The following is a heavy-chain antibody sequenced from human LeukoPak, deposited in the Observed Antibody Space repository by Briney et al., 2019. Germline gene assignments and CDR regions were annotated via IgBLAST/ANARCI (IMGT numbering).Heavy chain of an antibody. D-gene: IGHD2-2*01. CDR1: GYTFSTYD. CDR3: ARAIRYQLLSDH. J-gene: IGHJ4*02. V-gene: IGHV1-8*01. Sequence: ASVKVSCKASGYTFSTYDVIWVRQATGQGLEWMGWMNPNSGNTGYALKFRGRVTMTGDTSISTAYMELSSLISEDTAVYYCARAIRYQLLSDHWGPGTLVTVSS. CDR2: MNPNSGNT.